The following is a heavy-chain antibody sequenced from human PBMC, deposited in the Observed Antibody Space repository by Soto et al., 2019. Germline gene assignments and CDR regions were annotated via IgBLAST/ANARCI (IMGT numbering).Heavy chain of an antibody. D-gene: IGHD6-6*01. V-gene: IGHV4-4*02. Sequence: QVLLQEPGPGLVKPSGTLSLTCTVSGGSVTTSKWWSWVHQTPGKGLEWIGEVYHSGTTNYNPSLEGRVTISVDKSNNQFSLRLTSVTAADTAIYFCARARVTVAARPDAFDVWGQGTLVTVSS. CDR1: GGSVTTSKW. CDR3: ARARVTVAARPDAFDV. CDR2: VYHSGTT. J-gene: IGHJ3*01.